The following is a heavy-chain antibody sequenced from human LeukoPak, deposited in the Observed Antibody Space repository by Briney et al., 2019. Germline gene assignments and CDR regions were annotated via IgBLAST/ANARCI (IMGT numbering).Heavy chain of an antibody. CDR1: GGSISSSGYY. D-gene: IGHD1-26*01. CDR2: IYYSGST. J-gene: IGHJ5*02. Sequence: PSETLSLTCTVSGGSISSSGYYWGWIRQPPGKGLEWIASIYYSGSTYYNPSLKSRVTISVDTSKNQLPLKLSSLTAADTAVYYCARHEYSGSYYGLSWFDPWGQGTLVTVSS. V-gene: IGHV4-39*01. CDR3: ARHEYSGSYYGLSWFDP.